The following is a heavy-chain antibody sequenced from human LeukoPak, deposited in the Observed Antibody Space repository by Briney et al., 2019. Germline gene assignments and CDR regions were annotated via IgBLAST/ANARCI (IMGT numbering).Heavy chain of an antibody. V-gene: IGHV3-23*01. Sequence: GGSLRLSCAASGFTFSTYGMSWVRQAPGKGLEWVSAVGSDGINTAYADSVKGRFTISRDNSKNTLYLELSSLGAEDTAVYYCAKGLAAGSQYFDYWGQGTLVTVSS. CDR2: VGSDGINT. CDR3: AKGLAAGSQYFDY. CDR1: GFTFSTYG. J-gene: IGHJ4*02. D-gene: IGHD6-25*01.